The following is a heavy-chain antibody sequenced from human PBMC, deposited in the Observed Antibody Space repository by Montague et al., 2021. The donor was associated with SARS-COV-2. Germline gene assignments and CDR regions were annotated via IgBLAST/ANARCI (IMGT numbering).Heavy chain of an antibody. Sequence: SLRLSCAASGFTFSGYAMHWVRQAPGKGLGWVAVISYDGSNKYYADSVKGRFTISRDNSKNTLYLQMNSLRAEDTAVYYCARPYSGSYLGWFDPWGQGTLVTVSS. CDR3: ARPYSGSYLGWFDP. V-gene: IGHV3-30*04. CDR2: ISYDGSNK. D-gene: IGHD1-26*01. J-gene: IGHJ5*02. CDR1: GFTFSGYA.